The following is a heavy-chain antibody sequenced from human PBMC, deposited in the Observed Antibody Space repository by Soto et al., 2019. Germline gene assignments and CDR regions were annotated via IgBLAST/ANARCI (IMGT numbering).Heavy chain of an antibody. V-gene: IGHV4-59*01. J-gene: IGHJ4*02. D-gene: IGHD3-16*01. CDR1: GGSIRSYY. Sequence: PSETLSLTCTVSGGSIRSYYWSWIRQPPGKGLEWIGYIYDSGSTNYNPSLKSRVTISVDTSKNQFSLKLSSVSAVDTAVYYCARDLIKGGFDFWGQGTLVTVSS. CDR3: ARDLIKGGFDF. CDR2: IYDSGST.